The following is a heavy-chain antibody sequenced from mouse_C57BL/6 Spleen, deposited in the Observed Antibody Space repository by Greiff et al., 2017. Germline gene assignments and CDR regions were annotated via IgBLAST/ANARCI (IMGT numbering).Heavy chain of an antibody. D-gene: IGHD2-13*01. J-gene: IGHJ4*01. V-gene: IGHV5-16*01. CDR1: GFTFSDYY. CDR3: ARDGYYGDYYAMDY. Sequence: EVHLVESEGGLVQPGSSMKLSCTASGFTFSDYYMAWVRQVPEKGLEWVANINYDGSSTYYLDSLKSRFIISRDNAKNILYLQMSSLKSEDTATYYCARDGYYGDYYAMDYWGQGTSVTVSS. CDR2: INYDGSST.